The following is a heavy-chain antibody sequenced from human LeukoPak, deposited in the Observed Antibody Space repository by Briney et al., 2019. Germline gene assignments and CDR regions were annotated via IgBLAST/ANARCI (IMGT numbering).Heavy chain of an antibody. V-gene: IGHV3-23*01. J-gene: IGHJ6*02. CDR1: GFTFSSYA. D-gene: IGHD6-13*01. CDR3: AKEFASSSYYYGMDV. CDR2: ISGSGGST. Sequence: ESGGSLRLSCAASGFTFSSYAMSWVRQAPGKGLEWVSAISGSGGSTYYADSVKGRFTIPRDNSKNTLYLQMNSLRAEDTAVYYCAKEFASSSYYYGMDVWGQGTTVTVSS.